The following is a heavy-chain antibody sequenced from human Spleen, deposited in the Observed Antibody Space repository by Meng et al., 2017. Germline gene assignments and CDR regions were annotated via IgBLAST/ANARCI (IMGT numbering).Heavy chain of an antibody. CDR3: ARGRGTGYSSSWYGVDY. J-gene: IGHJ4*02. V-gene: IGHV1-2*06. Sequence: ASVKVSCKASGYTFPDYWLHWVRRAPGQGLEWMGRINPKSGDTHYAQRFQGRVTMTGDTSISTAYMELSGLRSEDTAVYYCARGRGTGYSSSWYGVDYWGQGTLVTVSS. CDR1: GYTFPDYW. D-gene: IGHD6-13*01. CDR2: INPKSGDT.